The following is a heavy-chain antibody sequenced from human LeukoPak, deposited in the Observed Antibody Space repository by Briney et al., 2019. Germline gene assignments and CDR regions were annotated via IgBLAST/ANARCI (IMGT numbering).Heavy chain of an antibody. Sequence: GGSLRLSCAASGFTFSSYSMNWVRQAPGKGLEWVSYISNTISYADSVMGRFTISRDNAKTPLYLQMNSLRAEDTAVYYCVRDHFYAFDIWGQGTMVTVSS. J-gene: IGHJ3*02. CDR2: ISNTI. D-gene: IGHD2/OR15-2a*01. CDR3: VRDHFYAFDI. CDR1: GFTFSSYS. V-gene: IGHV3-48*01.